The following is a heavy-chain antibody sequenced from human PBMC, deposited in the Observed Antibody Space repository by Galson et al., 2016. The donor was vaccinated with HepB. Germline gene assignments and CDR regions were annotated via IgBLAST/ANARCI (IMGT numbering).Heavy chain of an antibody. CDR1: GFTFISYG. CDR2: ISYDGSKK. Sequence: SLRLSCAAPGFTFISYGMHWVRQAPGKGLQWVALISYDGSKKYYADSVKGRFTISRDNSHNTLYRQMNSVRADDTAVYYCAKVELNSKQYYYYGMDVWGQGTMVTVSS. J-gene: IGHJ6*02. D-gene: IGHD3-10*01. V-gene: IGHV3-30*18. CDR3: AKVELNSKQYYYYGMDV.